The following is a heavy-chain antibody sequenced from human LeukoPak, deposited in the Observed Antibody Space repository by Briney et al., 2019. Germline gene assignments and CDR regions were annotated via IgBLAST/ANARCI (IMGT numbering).Heavy chain of an antibody. V-gene: IGHV4-4*02. CDR2: IYHSGST. D-gene: IGHD6-19*01. Sequence: PSGTLSLTCAVSGGSISSSNWWSWVRQPPGKGLEWIGEIYHSGSTNYNPSLKSRVTISVDKSKNQFSLKLSSVTAADTAVYYCARIGESSGWYRIVDYWGQGTLVTVSS. CDR3: ARIGESSGWYRIVDY. CDR1: GGSISSSNW. J-gene: IGHJ4*02.